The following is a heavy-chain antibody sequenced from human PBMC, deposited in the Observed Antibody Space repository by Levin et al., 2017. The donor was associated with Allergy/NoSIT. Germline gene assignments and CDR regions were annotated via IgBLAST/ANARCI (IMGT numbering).Heavy chain of an antibody. CDR1: GGSISSSSYY. D-gene: IGHD5-12*01. V-gene: IGHV4-39*01. Sequence: PSETLSLTCTVSGGSISSSSYYWGWIRQPPGKGLEWIGSIYYSGSTYYNPSLKSRVTISVDTSKNQFSLKLSSVTAADTAVYYCARRVRSYEELSNWFDPWGQGTLVTVSS. CDR3: ARRVRSYEELSNWFDP. J-gene: IGHJ5*02. CDR2: IYYSGST.